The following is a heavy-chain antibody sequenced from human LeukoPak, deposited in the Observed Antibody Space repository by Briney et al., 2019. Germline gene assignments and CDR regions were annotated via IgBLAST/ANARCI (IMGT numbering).Heavy chain of an antibody. V-gene: IGHV4-34*01. D-gene: IGHD6-13*01. CDR3: AIGPQQLVRSFDY. Sequence: SETLSLTXAVYGGSFSGYYWSWISQPPGKGLEWIGEINHSGSTNYNPSLKSRVTISVDTSKNQFSLKLSSVTAADTAVYYCAIGPQQLVRSFDYWGQGTLVTVSS. CDR1: GGSFSGYY. CDR2: INHSGST. J-gene: IGHJ4*02.